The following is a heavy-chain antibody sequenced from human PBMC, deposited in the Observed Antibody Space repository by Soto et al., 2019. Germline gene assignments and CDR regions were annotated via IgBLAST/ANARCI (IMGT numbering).Heavy chain of an antibody. CDR1: GFTFSSYA. CDR2: ISGSGGST. CDR3: AKLPRNYDYIWGSYPYPVY. V-gene: IGHV3-23*01. D-gene: IGHD3-16*02. Sequence: GGSLRLSCAASGFTFSSYAMSWVRQAPGKGLEWVSAISGSGGSTYYADSVKGRFTISRDNSKNTLYLQMNSLRAEDTAVYYGAKLPRNYDYIWGSYPYPVYWGQGTLVTVSS. J-gene: IGHJ4*02.